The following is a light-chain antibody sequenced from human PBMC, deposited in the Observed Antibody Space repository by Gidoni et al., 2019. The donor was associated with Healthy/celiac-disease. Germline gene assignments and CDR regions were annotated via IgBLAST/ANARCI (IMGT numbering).Light chain of an antibody. J-gene: IGKJ1*01. CDR3: QQYAGSLT. V-gene: IGKV3-20*01. Sequence: ELVLTQSPGTLSLSPGERATLSCRTSQSVSSNYLAWYQQKPGQAPRLLIYGASSRTIGIPDRFSGSGSGTDFTLTISRLEPEDFAVYYCQQYAGSLTFGQGTKVEI. CDR2: GAS. CDR1: QSVSSNY.